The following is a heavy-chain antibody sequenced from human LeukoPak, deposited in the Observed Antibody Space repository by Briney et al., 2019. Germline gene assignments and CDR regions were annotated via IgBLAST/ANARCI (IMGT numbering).Heavy chain of an antibody. Sequence: GGSLRLSCAASGFTFSTYRMNWVRQAPGKGLEWVSCISPGSTYIHYADSVRGRFTISRDNAQNSLYLQMNSLRADDTAVYYCAKNGVYCDVHCPADYWGQGTLVTVSS. J-gene: IGHJ4*02. D-gene: IGHD2-21*02. CDR2: ISPGSTYI. V-gene: IGHV3-21*01. CDR1: GFTFSTYR. CDR3: AKNGVYCDVHCPADY.